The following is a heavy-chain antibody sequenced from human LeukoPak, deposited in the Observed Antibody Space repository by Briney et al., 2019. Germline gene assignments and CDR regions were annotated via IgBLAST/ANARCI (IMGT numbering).Heavy chain of an antibody. CDR2: ISGGSGYI. V-gene: IGHV3-21*01. CDR3: ARAIAVAEGY. Sequence: GGSLRLSCAACGFTFSSYSMNWVRQAPGKGLEWVSYISGGSGYIYYADSVKGRFTISRDNAKNSLYLQMNSLRAEDTAVYYCARAIAVAEGYWGQGTLVTVSS. CDR1: GFTFSSYS. D-gene: IGHD6-19*01. J-gene: IGHJ4*02.